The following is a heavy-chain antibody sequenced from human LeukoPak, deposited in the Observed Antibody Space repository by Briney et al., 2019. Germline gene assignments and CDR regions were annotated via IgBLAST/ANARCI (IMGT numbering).Heavy chain of an antibody. CDR1: GYTFTSYA. J-gene: IGHJ5*02. Sequence: GASVKVSCKASGYTFTSYAISWVRQAPGQGLEWMGGIIPIFGTANYAQKFQGRVTITTDESTSTAYMELSSLRSEDTAVYYCAGDRVVVDFWSGHGDALDPWGQGTLVTVSS. CDR2: IIPIFGTA. V-gene: IGHV1-69*05. D-gene: IGHD3-3*01. CDR3: AGDRVVVDFWSGHGDALDP.